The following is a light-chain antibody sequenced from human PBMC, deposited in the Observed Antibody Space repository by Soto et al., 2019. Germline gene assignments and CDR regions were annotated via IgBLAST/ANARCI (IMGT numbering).Light chain of an antibody. V-gene: IGLV3-1*01. J-gene: IGLJ2*01. CDR3: QAWDSSTAHVV. Sequence: SSELTQPPSVSVSPGQTASITCSGDKLEDKYVCWYQQKPGQSPVVVIYQDNKRPSGIPERFSGSNSGNTATLTIGGTQATDEADYYCQAWDSSTAHVVFGGGTKVTVL. CDR1: KLEDKY. CDR2: QDN.